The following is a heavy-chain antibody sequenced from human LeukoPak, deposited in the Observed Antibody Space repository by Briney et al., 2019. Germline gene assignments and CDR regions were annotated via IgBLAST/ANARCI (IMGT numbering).Heavy chain of an antibody. CDR3: AKASVIVVVPADIDY. Sequence: GGSLRLSCAASGFTFSSYAMSWVRQAPGKGLEWVSAISGSGGSTYYADSVKGRFTISRDNSKNTLYLQMNSLRAEDTAVYYRAKASVIVVVPADIDYWGQGTLVTVSS. V-gene: IGHV3-23*01. J-gene: IGHJ4*02. CDR1: GFTFSSYA. CDR2: ISGSGGST. D-gene: IGHD2-2*01.